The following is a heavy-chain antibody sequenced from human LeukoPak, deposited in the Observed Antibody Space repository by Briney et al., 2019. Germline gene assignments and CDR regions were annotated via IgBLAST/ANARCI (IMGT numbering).Heavy chain of an antibody. Sequence: GGSLRLSCAASGFTFSSNWMSWVRQAPGKGLEWVANIKQEGSEKYYVHSVKGRFSISRDNAKNSLYLQMNSLRAEDTAVYYCARGGSRYDNWGQGTLVTVSS. J-gene: IGHJ4*02. V-gene: IGHV3-7*01. CDR1: GFTFSSNW. D-gene: IGHD3-22*01. CDR3: ARGGSRYDN. CDR2: IKQEGSEK.